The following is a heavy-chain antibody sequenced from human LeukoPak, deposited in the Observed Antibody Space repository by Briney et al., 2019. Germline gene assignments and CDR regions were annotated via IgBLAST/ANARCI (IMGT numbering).Heavy chain of an antibody. CDR2: ITGSGGST. J-gene: IGHJ4*02. CDR3: AKGAVWSGYYPFDY. D-gene: IGHD3-3*01. Sequence: PGRSLRLSCAASGFTFSSYAMSWVRQAPGKGLEWVSAITGSGGSTNYADSVKGRFTISRDNSKNTLYLQMNSLRAEDTAVYYCAKGAVWSGYYPFDYWGQGTLVTVSS. CDR1: GFTFSSYA. V-gene: IGHV3-23*01.